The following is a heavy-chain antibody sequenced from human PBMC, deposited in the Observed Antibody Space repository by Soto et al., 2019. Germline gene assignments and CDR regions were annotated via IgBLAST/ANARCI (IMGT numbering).Heavy chain of an antibody. CDR2: IKQDGSEE. V-gene: IGHV3-7*01. CDR1: GFTFNGYW. Sequence: GGSLRLSCAASGFTFNGYWMSWVRQAPGKGLEWVANIKQDGSEEYYVDSVKGRFTISRDNAKNSLFLQMSSLRADDTAVYFCARDRTTSGTENWFDPWGQGTLVTVSS. D-gene: IGHD1-1*01. J-gene: IGHJ5*02. CDR3: ARDRTTSGTENWFDP.